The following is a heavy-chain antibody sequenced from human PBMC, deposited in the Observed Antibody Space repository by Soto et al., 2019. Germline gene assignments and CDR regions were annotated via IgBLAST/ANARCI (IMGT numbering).Heavy chain of an antibody. CDR3: ARGGSGYTWFNEF. CDR1: GGLFSSYP. Sequence: QEQLVQSGAEVKKPGSSVKVSCKASGGLFSSYPISWVRQVPGQGLEWMGGIIPVFQTAYYTQRFQGRVRITADESTNTAHMELSSLRSEDTAIYYCARGGSGYTWFNEFWGQGTLVTVSS. CDR2: IIPVFQTA. J-gene: IGHJ4*02. D-gene: IGHD3-22*01. V-gene: IGHV1-69*01.